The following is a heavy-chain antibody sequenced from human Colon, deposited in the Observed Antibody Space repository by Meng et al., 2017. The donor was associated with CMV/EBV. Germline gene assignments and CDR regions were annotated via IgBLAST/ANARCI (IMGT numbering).Heavy chain of an antibody. CDR3: GDPPAGY. V-gene: IGHV4-4*01. Sequence: LSPTCVVSGGSLIGTNWWNWVRQAPERGLEWIGEIFHSGATNYNPSLKTRVTISIDKSKNQFSLKLTSVTAADTAVYFCGDPPAGYWGQGVLVTVSS. CDR1: GGSLIGTNW. J-gene: IGHJ4*02. CDR2: IFHSGAT.